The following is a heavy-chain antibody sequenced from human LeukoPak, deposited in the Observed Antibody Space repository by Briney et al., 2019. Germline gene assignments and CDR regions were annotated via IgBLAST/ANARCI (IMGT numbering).Heavy chain of an antibody. CDR3: ARHIYSGSYSRWFDP. D-gene: IGHD1-26*01. CDR1: GGSISSSSDY. Sequence: SETLSLTCTVSGGSISSSSDYWAWIRQPPRKGLEWIGSIYYSGSTYYNSSLKSRVTVSVDTSKNQFSLKLSSVTAADTAVYYCARHIYSGSYSRWFDPWGQGTLVTVSS. J-gene: IGHJ5*02. V-gene: IGHV4-39*01. CDR2: IYYSGST.